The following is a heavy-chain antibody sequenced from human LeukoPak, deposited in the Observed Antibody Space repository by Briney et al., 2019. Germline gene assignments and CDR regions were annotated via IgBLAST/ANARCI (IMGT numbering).Heavy chain of an antibody. D-gene: IGHD3-3*01. CDR2: ISAYNGNT. J-gene: IGHJ4*02. Sequence: ASVKVSCKASGYTFTSYGISWVRQAPGQGLEWMGWISAYNGNTNYAQKLQGRVTMTTDTSTSTAYMELRSLRSDDTAVYYCATTYQRAAIFGVVDDYWGQGTLVTVSS. CDR3: ATTYQRAAIFGVVDDY. CDR1: GYTFTSYG. V-gene: IGHV1-18*01.